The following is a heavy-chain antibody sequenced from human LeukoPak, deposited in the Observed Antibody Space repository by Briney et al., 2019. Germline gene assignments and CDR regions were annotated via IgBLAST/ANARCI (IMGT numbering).Heavy chain of an antibody. V-gene: IGHV1-69*01. Sequence: PGGSLRLSCAASGFTFSSYAISWVRQAPGQGLEWMGGIIPIFGTANYAQKFQGRVTITADESTSTAYMELSSLRSEDTAVYYCARKGARVRGVNRGWFDPWGQGTLVTVSS. J-gene: IGHJ5*02. CDR1: GFTFSSYA. CDR2: IIPIFGTA. D-gene: IGHD3-10*01. CDR3: ARKGARVRGVNRGWFDP.